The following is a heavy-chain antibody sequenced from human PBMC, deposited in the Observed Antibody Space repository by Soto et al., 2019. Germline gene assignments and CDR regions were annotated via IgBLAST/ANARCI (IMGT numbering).Heavy chain of an antibody. J-gene: IGHJ6*02. CDR2: INSDGSST. Sequence: PGGSLRLSCGASGFTFSGYLMHWVRQAPGKGLVWVSRINSDGSSTSYADSVKGRFTISRDNAKNTLYLQMNSLRAEDTAVYYCANIPGADYYYGMDVWGQGTTVTVSS. CDR3: ANIPGADYYYGMDV. V-gene: IGHV3-74*01. CDR1: GFTFSGYL.